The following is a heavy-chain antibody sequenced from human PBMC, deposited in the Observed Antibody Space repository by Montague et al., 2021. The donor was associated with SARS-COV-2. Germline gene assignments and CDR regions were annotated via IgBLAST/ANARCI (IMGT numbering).Heavy chain of an antibody. J-gene: IGHJ6*03. CDR3: ARLRDGVVPSPILGVGPYYSYYYMDV. CDR1: GTSFSGYY. CDR2: INYGRST. Sequence: SETLSLTCAVHGTSFSGYYWNWIRQPPGKGLEWIGEINYGRSTKYSPSLKSRLTISADTSKNQFSLKLTSVAAADTAVYYCARLRDGVVPSPILGVGPYYSYYYMDVWGRGTTVTVSS. D-gene: IGHD3-10*01. V-gene: IGHV4-34*01.